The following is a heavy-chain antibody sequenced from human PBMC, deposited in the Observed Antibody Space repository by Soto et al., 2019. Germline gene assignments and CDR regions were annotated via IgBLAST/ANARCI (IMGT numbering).Heavy chain of an antibody. CDR1: GFTFSDSA. V-gene: IGHV3-23*01. D-gene: IGHD2-15*01. CDR2: VTVSGDTS. CDR3: AKHGCSYPACYPYYYYVDV. J-gene: IGHJ6*03. Sequence: EVQLLESGGGLAQPGGSLRLSCAASGFTFSDSALSWVRQGTGKGLEWVSSVTVSGDTSYYADSVEGRFTISRDNSKNTLYLQMNSLRADDTAVYYCAKHGCSYPACYPYYYYVDVWGEGATVTASS.